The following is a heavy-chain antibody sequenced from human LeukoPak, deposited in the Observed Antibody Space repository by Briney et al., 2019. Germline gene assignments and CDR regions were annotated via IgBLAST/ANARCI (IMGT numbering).Heavy chain of an antibody. CDR1: GGSFSGYY. V-gene: IGHV4-34*01. J-gene: IGHJ5*02. CDR2: INHSGST. Sequence: SETLSLTCAVYGGSFSGYYWSWIRQPPGKGLEWIGEINHSGSTNYNPSLKSRVTISVDTSKNQFSLKLSSVTAADTAVCYCARSRRYCSSTSCLNWFDPWGQGTLVTVSP. D-gene: IGHD2-2*01. CDR3: ARSRRYCSSTSCLNWFDP.